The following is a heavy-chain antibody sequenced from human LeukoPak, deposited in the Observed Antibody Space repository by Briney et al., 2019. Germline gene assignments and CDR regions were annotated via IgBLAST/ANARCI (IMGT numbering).Heavy chain of an antibody. D-gene: IGHD5-12*01. CDR2: MSGSGGDT. CDR1: GFTVSSNY. V-gene: IGHV3-23*01. CDR3: ANIPSGYGGYERGYYFDY. J-gene: IGHJ4*02. Sequence: PGGSLRLSCAASGFTVSSNYMSWVRQAPGKGLEWVSTMSGSGGDTYYADSVQGRFTISRDNSKNTLYLQMNSLRAEDTALYYCANIPSGYGGYERGYYFDYWGQGTLVTVSS.